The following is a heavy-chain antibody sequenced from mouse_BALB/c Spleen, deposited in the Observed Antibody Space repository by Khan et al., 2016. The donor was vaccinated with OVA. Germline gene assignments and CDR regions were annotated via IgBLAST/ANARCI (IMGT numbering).Heavy chain of an antibody. CDR2: INPSTGYT. Sequence: QVQLQHSGAELAKPGASVKMSCKASGYTFINYWILWVKQRPGQGLEWIGYINPSTGYTEYNQNFKDKATLTADKSSSTAYMQLSSLTSEDSAGYYCARRGLRWDFDYWGQGTTLTVSS. V-gene: IGHV1-7*01. CDR3: ARRGLRWDFDY. J-gene: IGHJ2*01. CDR1: GYTFINYW. D-gene: IGHD1-1*01.